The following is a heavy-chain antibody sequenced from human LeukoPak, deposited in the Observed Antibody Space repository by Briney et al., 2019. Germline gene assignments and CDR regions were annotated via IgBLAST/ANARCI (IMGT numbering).Heavy chain of an antibody. CDR1: GFIVTNKF. Sequence: GGSLRLSCAASGFIVTNKFMNWVRQAPGKGLEWVAVISYDGSNKYYADSVKGRFTISRDNSKNTLYLQMNSLRAEDTAVYYCAKEKKYYYDGSGYPGYDYWGQGTLVTVSS. CDR2: ISYDGSNK. V-gene: IGHV3-30*18. D-gene: IGHD3-22*01. CDR3: AKEKKYYYDGSGYPGYDY. J-gene: IGHJ4*02.